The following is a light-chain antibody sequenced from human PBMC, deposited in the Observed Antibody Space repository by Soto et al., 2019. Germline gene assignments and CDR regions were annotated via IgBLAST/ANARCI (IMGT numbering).Light chain of an antibody. Sequence: DIQMTQSQSSLSASVGDRVTITCRASQSISSYLNWYQQKPGKAPKLLIYAASSLQSGVPSRFSGSGSGTDFTLTISSLQPEDFATYYCQQSYSTLQTFGQGTKVDIK. J-gene: IGKJ1*01. CDR3: QQSYSTLQT. CDR2: AAS. CDR1: QSISSY. V-gene: IGKV1-39*01.